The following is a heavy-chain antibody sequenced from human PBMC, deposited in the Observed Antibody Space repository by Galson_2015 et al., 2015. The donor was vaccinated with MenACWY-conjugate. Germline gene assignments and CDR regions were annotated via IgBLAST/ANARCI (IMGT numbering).Heavy chain of an antibody. CDR1: GFTFRSYE. CDR3: ARNWGFDY. CDR2: INGDGTTT. D-gene: IGHD3-16*01. J-gene: IGHJ4*02. Sequence: SLRLSCAASGFTFRSYEIHWVRQAPGKGLVWVSRINGDGTTTSYADSVKGRFTISRDNAKNTVYLQMNSLRAEDTAVYYCARNWGFDYWGQGTLVTVSS. V-gene: IGHV3-74*01.